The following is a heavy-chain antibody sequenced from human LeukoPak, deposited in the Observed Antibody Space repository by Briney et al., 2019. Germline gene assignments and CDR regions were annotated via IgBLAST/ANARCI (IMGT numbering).Heavy chain of an antibody. D-gene: IGHD3-10*02. Sequence: GGSLRLSCAASGFTFSSYGMHWVRQAPGKGLEWVATISYDGRNTFYADSVKGRFTISRDNAKNSLYLQMNSLRAEDTALYYCARDLHYYVAMDVWGQGTTVTVSS. CDR2: ISYDGRNT. V-gene: IGHV3-30*03. CDR1: GFTFSSYG. J-gene: IGHJ6*02. CDR3: ARDLHYYVAMDV.